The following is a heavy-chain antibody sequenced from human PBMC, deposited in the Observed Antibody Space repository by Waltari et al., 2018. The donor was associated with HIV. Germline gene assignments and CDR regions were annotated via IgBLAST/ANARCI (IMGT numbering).Heavy chain of an antibody. CDR3: ARVPFPGPPLYYYYGMDV. J-gene: IGHJ6*02. D-gene: IGHD2-21*01. V-gene: IGHV1-69*01. CDR1: GGTFSSYA. Sequence: QVQLVQSGAEVKKPGSSVKVSCKASGGTFSSYAISWVRQAPGQGLEWMGGIIPSFGTANYAQKFQGRVTITADESTSTAYMELSSLRSEDTAVYYCARVPFPGPPLYYYYGMDVWGQGTTVTVSS. CDR2: IIPSFGTA.